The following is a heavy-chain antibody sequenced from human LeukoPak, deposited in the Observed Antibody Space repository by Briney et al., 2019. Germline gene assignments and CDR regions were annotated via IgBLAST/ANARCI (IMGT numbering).Heavy chain of an antibody. CDR1: GYTFTGYY. CDR3: ARDSIAVAGLSYYFDY. Sequence: SCKASGYTFTGYYMHWVRQAPGKGLEWVAVISYDGSNKYYADSVKGRFTISRDNSKNTLYLQMNSLRAEDTAVYYCARDSIAVAGLSYYFDYWGQGTLVTVSS. D-gene: IGHD6-19*01. J-gene: IGHJ4*02. V-gene: IGHV3-30-3*01. CDR2: ISYDGSNK.